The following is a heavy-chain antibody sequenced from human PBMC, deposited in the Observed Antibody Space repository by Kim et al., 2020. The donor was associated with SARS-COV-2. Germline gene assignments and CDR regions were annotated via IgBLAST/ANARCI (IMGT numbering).Heavy chain of an antibody. D-gene: IGHD1-1*01. V-gene: IGHV1-8*01. CDR3: ARGAPFRRWLQLYAFDY. J-gene: IGHJ4*02. CDR2: MNPNSGNT. CDR1: GYTFTSYD. Sequence: VKVSCKASGYTFTSYDINWVRQATGQGLEWMGWMNPNSGNTGYAQKFQGRVTMTRNTPIIKAYMELSSLRSEDTAVYYCARGAPFRRWLQLYAFDYWGQGTLVTVSS.